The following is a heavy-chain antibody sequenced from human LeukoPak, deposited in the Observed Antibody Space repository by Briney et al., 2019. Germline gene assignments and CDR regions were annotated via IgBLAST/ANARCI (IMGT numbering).Heavy chain of an antibody. Sequence: ASVKVSCKASVYTFTTYYMHWVRQAPGQGRECMGIINPSSGSTSYAQKFQGRVTMTRDTSTSTVYMELSSLRTADTAIYYCARVLGAHRYGSIDHWGQGTLVTVSS. CDR3: ARVLGAHRYGSIDH. D-gene: IGHD5-18*01. V-gene: IGHV1-46*01. CDR1: VYTFTTYY. J-gene: IGHJ4*02. CDR2: INPSSGST.